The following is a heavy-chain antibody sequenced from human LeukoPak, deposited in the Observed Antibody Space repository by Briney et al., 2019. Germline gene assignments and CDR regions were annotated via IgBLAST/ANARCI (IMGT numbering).Heavy chain of an antibody. V-gene: IGHV4-4*07. Sequence: SETLSLTCTVSGDSISSYYWSWIRQPAGKGLEWIGRIYTSGSTNYNPSLKSRVTISVDTSKNQFSLKLSSVTAADTAVYYCAGTGYCSSTSCYDSYYYYMDVWGKGTTVTVSS. CDR3: AGTGYCSSTSCYDSYYYYMDV. J-gene: IGHJ6*03. D-gene: IGHD2-2*01. CDR1: GDSISSYY. CDR2: IYTSGST.